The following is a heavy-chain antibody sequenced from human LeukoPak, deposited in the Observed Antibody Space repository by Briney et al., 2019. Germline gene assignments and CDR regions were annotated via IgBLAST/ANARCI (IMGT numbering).Heavy chain of an antibody. Sequence: ASVNVSCTVSGSSLSGLSMHWVRHSPPKGLEWLGGFHPEDDEIIYAQNFQGRVTMTEDTSTDTAYMEVRSLRSEDTAVYFCVTGDHSPYYFQYWGQGTLVTVSS. CDR3: VTGDHSPYYFQY. D-gene: IGHD1-26*01. V-gene: IGHV1-24*01. CDR2: FHPEDDEI. J-gene: IGHJ4*02. CDR1: GSSLSGLS.